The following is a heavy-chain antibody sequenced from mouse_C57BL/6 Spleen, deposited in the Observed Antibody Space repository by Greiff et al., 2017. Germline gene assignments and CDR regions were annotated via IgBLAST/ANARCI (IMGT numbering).Heavy chain of an antibody. J-gene: IGHJ4*01. CDR2: IYPRDGST. V-gene: IGHV1-78*01. CDR1: GYTFTDHT. Sequence: QVQLQQSDAELVKPGASVKISCKVSGYTFTDHTIHWMKQRPEQGLEWIGYIYPRDGSTKYNEKFKGKATLTADKSSSTAYMQLNSLTSEDSAVYVCALTGTRYYYAMDYGGQGTSGTVSS. D-gene: IGHD4-1*01. CDR3: ALTGTRYYYAMDY.